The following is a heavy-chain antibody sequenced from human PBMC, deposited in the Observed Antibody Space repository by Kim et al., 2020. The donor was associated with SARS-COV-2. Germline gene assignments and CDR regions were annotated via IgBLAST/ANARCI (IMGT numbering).Heavy chain of an antibody. D-gene: IGHD3-22*01. J-gene: IGHJ4*01. Sequence: SETLSLTCTVSGGSISSSSYYWGWIRQPPGKGLEWIGSIYYSWSTYYNPSLKSLVTISVDTSKNQFSLKLSSVTAAATALYYFARSYDSSSYYLTSYYF. CDR3: ARSYDSSSYYLTSYYF. CDR1: GGSISSSSYY. V-gene: IGHV4-39*01. CDR2: IYYSWST.